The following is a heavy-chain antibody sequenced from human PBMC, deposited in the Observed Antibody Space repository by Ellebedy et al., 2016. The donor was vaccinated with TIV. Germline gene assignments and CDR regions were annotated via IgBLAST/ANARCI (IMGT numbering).Heavy chain of an antibody. CDR2: IYYSGST. V-gene: IGHV4-39*01. Sequence: MPSETLSLTCTVSGGSISSSSYYLGWIRQPPGKGLEWIGSIYYSGSTYYNPSLKSRVTISVDTSKNQFSLKLSSVTAADTAVYYCARHVSGYSYGANDYWGQGTLVTVSS. J-gene: IGHJ4*02. D-gene: IGHD5-18*01. CDR1: GGSISSSSYY. CDR3: ARHVSGYSYGANDY.